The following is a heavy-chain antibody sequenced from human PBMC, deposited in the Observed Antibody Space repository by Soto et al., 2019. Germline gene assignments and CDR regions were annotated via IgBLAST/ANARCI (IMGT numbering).Heavy chain of an antibody. CDR2: IVVGSGNT. J-gene: IGHJ6*02. CDR1: GFTFTSSA. CDR3: AADGHSGSYFPYYYYGMDV. V-gene: IGHV1-58*01. D-gene: IGHD1-26*01. Sequence: ASVKVSCKASGFTFTSSAVQWVRQARGQRLEWIGWIVVGSGNTNYAQKFQERVTITRDMSTSTAYMELSSLRSEDTAVYYCAADGHSGSYFPYYYYGMDVWGQGTTVTVSS.